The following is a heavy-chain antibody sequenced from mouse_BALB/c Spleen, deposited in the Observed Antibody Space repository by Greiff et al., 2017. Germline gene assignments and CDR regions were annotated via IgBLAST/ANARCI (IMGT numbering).Heavy chain of an antibody. Sequence: QVQLKESAAELARPGASVKMSCKASGYTFTSYTMHWVKQRPGQGLEWIGYINPSSGYTEYNQKFKDKTTLTADKSSSTAYMQLSSLTSEDSAVYYCARDYYGSSYGAMDYWGQGTSVTVSS. CDR2: INPSSGYT. D-gene: IGHD1-1*01. CDR1: GYTFTSYT. V-gene: IGHV1-4*02. CDR3: ARDYYGSSYGAMDY. J-gene: IGHJ4*01.